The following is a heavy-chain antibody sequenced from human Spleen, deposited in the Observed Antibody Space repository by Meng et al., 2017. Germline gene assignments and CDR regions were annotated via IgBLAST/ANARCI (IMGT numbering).Heavy chain of an antibody. Sequence: GESLKISCAASGFPFSSYAMSWVRQAPGKGLEWVSAISGSGGSTYYADSAKGRFTISRDNSKNTLYLQMKSLRAEDTAVYYCAKMHSRYCTGGSCYFDYWGQGTLVTGAS. D-gene: IGHD2-8*02. J-gene: IGHJ4*02. V-gene: IGHV3-23*01. CDR2: ISGSGGST. CDR3: AKMHSRYCTGGSCYFDY. CDR1: GFPFSSYA.